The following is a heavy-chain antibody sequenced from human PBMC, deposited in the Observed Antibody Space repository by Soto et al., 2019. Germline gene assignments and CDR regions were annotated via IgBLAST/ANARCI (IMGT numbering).Heavy chain of an antibody. V-gene: IGHV3-33*01. D-gene: IGHD6-6*01. CDR3: ARDGFSIAARRPDV. CDR2: IWYDGSNK. Sequence: GGSLRLSCAASGFTFSSYGMHWVRQAPGKGLEWVAVIWYDGSNKYYADSVKGRFTISRDNSKNTLYLQMNSLRAEDTAVYYCARDGFSIAARRPDVWGKGTTVTVSS. J-gene: IGHJ6*04. CDR1: GFTFSSYG.